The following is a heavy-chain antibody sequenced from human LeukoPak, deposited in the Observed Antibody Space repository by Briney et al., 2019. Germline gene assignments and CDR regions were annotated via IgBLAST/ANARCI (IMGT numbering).Heavy chain of an antibody. D-gene: IGHD3-22*01. CDR2: IYPGDSDT. CDR3: ARHKPGHYDSSGYYTY. V-gene: IGHV5-51*01. J-gene: IGHJ4*02. CDR1: GYSFTTYW. Sequence: GESLKISCKGSGYSFTTYWIGWVRQMPGKGLERMGIIYPGDSDTRYSPAFQGLVTISADKSINTAYLQWSSLKASDTAMYYCARHKPGHYDSSGYYTYWGQGTLVTVSS.